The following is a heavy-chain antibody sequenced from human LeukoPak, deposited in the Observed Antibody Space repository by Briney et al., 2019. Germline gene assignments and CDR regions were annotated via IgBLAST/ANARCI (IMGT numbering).Heavy chain of an antibody. CDR3: ARGKDYYDILTGYDRCYGMDV. Sequence: PGGSLRLSCAASGFTFSTYAMHWVRQAPGKGLEWVAVISYDGSNKYNADSVKGRFTISRDNSKNTLYLQMNSLRGEDTAVYYCARGKDYYDILTGYDRCYGMDVWGQGTTVTVSS. CDR2: ISYDGSNK. J-gene: IGHJ6*02. D-gene: IGHD3-9*01. V-gene: IGHV3-30-3*01. CDR1: GFTFSTYA.